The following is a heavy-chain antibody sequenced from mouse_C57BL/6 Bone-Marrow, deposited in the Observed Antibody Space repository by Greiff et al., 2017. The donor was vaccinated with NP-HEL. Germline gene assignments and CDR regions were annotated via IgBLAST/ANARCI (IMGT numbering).Heavy chain of an antibody. CDR1: GFTFSSYA. V-gene: IGHV5-4*01. Sequence: EVQGVESGGGLVKPGGSLKLSCAASGFTFSSYAMSWVRQTPEKRLEWVATISDGGSYTYYPDNVKGRFTISRDNAKNNLYLQMSHLKSEDTAMYYCARGYYYGSSLYFDYWGQGTTLTVSS. J-gene: IGHJ2*01. CDR3: ARGYYYGSSLYFDY. D-gene: IGHD1-1*01. CDR2: ISDGGSYT.